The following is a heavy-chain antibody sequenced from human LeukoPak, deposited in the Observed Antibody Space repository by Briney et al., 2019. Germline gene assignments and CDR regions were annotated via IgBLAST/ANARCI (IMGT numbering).Heavy chain of an antibody. Sequence: GGSLRLSCAAPGFTFSSYEMNWVRQAPGKGLEWVSYISSSGSTIYYADSVKGRFTISRDNAKNSLYLQMNSLRAEDTAVYYCAKESLLRHFDLEHWGQGTPVTVSS. CDR1: GFTFSSYE. D-gene: IGHD3-9*01. V-gene: IGHV3-48*03. CDR3: AKESLLRHFDLEH. CDR2: ISSSGSTI. J-gene: IGHJ4*02.